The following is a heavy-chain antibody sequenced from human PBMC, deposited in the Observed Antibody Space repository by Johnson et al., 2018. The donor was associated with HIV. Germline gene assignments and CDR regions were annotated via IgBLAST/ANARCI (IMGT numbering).Heavy chain of an antibody. CDR2: ISYDASNK. Sequence: QMQLVESGGGVVQPGRSLRLSCAASAFTFSSYAMHWVRQAPGKGLEWVAVISYDASNKYYADSVKGRFTISRDNAKNSLYLQMNSLRAEDTAVYYCARPQGGAPLAMAFDIWGQGTMVTVSS. CDR1: AFTFSSYA. J-gene: IGHJ3*02. CDR3: ARPQGGAPLAMAFDI. D-gene: IGHD3-16*01. V-gene: IGHV3-30*04.